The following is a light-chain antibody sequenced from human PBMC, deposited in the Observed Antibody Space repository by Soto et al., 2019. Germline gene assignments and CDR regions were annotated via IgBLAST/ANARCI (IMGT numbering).Light chain of an antibody. J-gene: IGKJ1*01. Sequence: DIQMTQSPASRSSFLLDIVTITCRASQIISGYLNWYQQKPGKAPNLLIFGVSRLQSGVPSRFSGSGSGTDFTLTISSLQPEDFATYFCQQSYNTPWTFGQGTKVDIK. CDR1: QIISGY. V-gene: IGKV1-39*01. CDR3: QQSYNTPWT. CDR2: GVS.